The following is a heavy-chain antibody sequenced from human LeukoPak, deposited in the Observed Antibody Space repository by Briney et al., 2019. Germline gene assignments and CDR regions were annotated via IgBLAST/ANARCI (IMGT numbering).Heavy chain of an antibody. J-gene: IGHJ4*02. Sequence: GGSLRLSCAASGFTFSSYAMHWVRQAPGKGLEWAAVISYDGSNKYYADSVKGRFTISRDNSKNTLYLQMNSLRAEDTAVYYCARVIGGSGSYFPQYYFDYWGQGTLVTVSS. V-gene: IGHV3-30*04. CDR3: ARVIGGSGSYFPQYYFDY. CDR2: ISYDGSNK. D-gene: IGHD1-26*01. CDR1: GFTFSSYA.